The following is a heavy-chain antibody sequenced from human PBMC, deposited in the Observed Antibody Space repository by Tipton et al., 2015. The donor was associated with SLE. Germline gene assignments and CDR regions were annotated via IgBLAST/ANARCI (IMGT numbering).Heavy chain of an antibody. J-gene: IGHJ3*02. V-gene: IGHV4-39*07. CDR2: IYHSGST. D-gene: IGHD3-22*01. CDR3: ARDRRVDYYDSSEGAFDI. Sequence: TLSLTCTVSGGSISSSSYYWGWIRQPPGKGLEWIGSIYHSGSTYYNPSLKSRVTISVDTSKNQFSLKLSSVTAADTAVYYCARDRRVDYYDSSEGAFDIWGQGTMVTVSS. CDR1: GGSISSSSYY.